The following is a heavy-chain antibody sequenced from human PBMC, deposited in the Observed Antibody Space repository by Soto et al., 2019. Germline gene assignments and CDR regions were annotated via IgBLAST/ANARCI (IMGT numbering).Heavy chain of an antibody. CDR1: GYSFTSYW. Sequence: PGESLKISCKGAGYSFTSYWIGWVRQMPGKGLEWMGIMYPGDSDTRYSPSFQGQVTISADKSISTAYLQWSSLTASDTAIYYCARRSSSSLPRPPYYYYGMDFWGQGTTVPVSS. D-gene: IGHD6-6*01. J-gene: IGHJ6*02. V-gene: IGHV5-51*01. CDR3: ARRSSSSLPRPPYYYYGMDF. CDR2: MYPGDSDT.